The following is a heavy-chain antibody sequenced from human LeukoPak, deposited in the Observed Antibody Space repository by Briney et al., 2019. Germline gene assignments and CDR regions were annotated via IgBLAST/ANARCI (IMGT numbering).Heavy chain of an antibody. D-gene: IGHD1-1*01. Sequence: PGGSLRLSCAASGFTVSSNYMSWVRQAPGKGLEWVSVIYSGGSTYYADSVKGRFTISRDNSKNTLYLQMNSLRAEDTAVYYCAREGRMVHWAFDIWGQGTMVTVSS. V-gene: IGHV3-53*01. CDR2: IYSGGST. J-gene: IGHJ3*02. CDR3: AREGRMVHWAFDI. CDR1: GFTVSSNY.